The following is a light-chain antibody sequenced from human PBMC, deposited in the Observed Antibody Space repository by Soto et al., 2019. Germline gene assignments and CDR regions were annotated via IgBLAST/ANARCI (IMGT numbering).Light chain of an antibody. V-gene: IGKV1-6*02. J-gene: IGKJ2*01. CDR3: QNYNRLHT. CDR2: AVS. CDR1: QPVKIY. Sequence: IHLTYSGSSLSASFGYLVTITCRASQPVKIYLSWYLQKPGEAPSLLISAVSRRRSGVPSRFSGGGSETDFTLTTISRLHTDFAANYYRQNYNRLHTLGQGTKVDIK.